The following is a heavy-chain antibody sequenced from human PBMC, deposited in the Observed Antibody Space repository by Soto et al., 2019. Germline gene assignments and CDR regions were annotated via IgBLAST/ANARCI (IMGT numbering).Heavy chain of an antibody. CDR3: AKLEFKVVTPSKNWFDP. J-gene: IGHJ5*02. D-gene: IGHD3-22*01. CDR2: ISGSGGST. CDR1: GFTFSSYA. Sequence: PWGSLRLSCAASGFTFSSYAMSWVRQAPGKGLEWVSAISGSGGSTYYADSVKGRFTISRDNSKNTLYLQMNSLRAEDTAVYYCAKLEFKVVTPSKNWFDPWGQGTLVTVSS. V-gene: IGHV3-23*01.